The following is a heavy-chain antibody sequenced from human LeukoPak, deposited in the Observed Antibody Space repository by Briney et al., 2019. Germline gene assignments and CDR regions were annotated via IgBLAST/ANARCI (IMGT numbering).Heavy chain of an antibody. Sequence: GGSLRLSCAASEFTFSSYTMNWVRQAPGRGLEWVSYISTGGTTMSYADSVKGRFAISRDNSKNTLYLQMNSLRAEDTAVYYCSRDRPYYWGQGTLVTVSS. CDR3: SRDRPYY. CDR1: EFTFSSYT. CDR2: ISTGGTTM. J-gene: IGHJ4*02. D-gene: IGHD6-6*01. V-gene: IGHV3-48*01.